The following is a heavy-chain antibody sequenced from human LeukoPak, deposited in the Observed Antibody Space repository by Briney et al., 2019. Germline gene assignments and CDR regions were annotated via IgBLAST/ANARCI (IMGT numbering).Heavy chain of an antibody. D-gene: IGHD3-10*01. CDR2: INSNSGGA. CDR3: ASPHGSGAFDI. CDR1: GYSFSDYY. Sequence: ASVKVSCKASGYSFSDYYIHWVRQAPGQGLEWMGWINSNSGGADYAQKFQGRVIMTRDTSISTAYMELSRLRSDDTAVYYCASPHGSGAFDIWGQGTLVTVSS. V-gene: IGHV1-2*02. J-gene: IGHJ3*02.